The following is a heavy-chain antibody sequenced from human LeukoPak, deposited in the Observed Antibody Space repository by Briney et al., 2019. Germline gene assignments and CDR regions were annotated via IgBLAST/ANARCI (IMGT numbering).Heavy chain of an antibody. CDR3: AMGAGHPRSDIYLWTPSDY. Sequence: GGFLRLSCAASGLTFNSYAMSWVRQAPGKGLEWVSAISGSGASTYYADSVKGRFTISRDNSKSTLYLQMNSLRVEDTAVYYCAMGAGHPRSDIYLWTPSDYWGQGTLVTVSS. V-gene: IGHV3-23*01. D-gene: IGHD2/OR15-2a*01. J-gene: IGHJ4*02. CDR2: ISGSGAST. CDR1: GLTFNSYA.